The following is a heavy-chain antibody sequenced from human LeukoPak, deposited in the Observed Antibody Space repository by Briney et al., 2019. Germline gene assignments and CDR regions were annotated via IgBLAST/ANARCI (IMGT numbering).Heavy chain of an antibody. D-gene: IGHD6-19*01. CDR3: AKEDAVPGASHNWFDP. J-gene: IGHJ5*02. CDR2: ISSGGGRT. Sequence: GGSLRLSCAASGFTFSSYAMSWVRQAPGKGLEWVSSISSGGGRTYYADSVKGRLTISRDNAQNTLYLEVKSLRADDTAVYYCAKEDAVPGASHNWFDPWGQGTLVTVSS. CDR1: GFTFSSYA. V-gene: IGHV3-23*01.